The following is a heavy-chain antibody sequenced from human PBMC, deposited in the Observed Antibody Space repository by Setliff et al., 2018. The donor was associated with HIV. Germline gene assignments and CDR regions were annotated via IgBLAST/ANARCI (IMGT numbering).Heavy chain of an antibody. CDR1: GYTFTTYG. CDR2: INPNSGAT. Sequence: ASVKVSCKASGYTFTTYGISWVRQAPGQGLEWMGWINPNSGATNYAQKFQGRVTMTRDTSISTAYMDLNSLRSDDTALYYCVRDRGGKDNVHWGQGTLVTVSS. D-gene: IGHD1-26*01. V-gene: IGHV1-2*02. CDR3: VRDRGGKDNVH. J-gene: IGHJ4*02.